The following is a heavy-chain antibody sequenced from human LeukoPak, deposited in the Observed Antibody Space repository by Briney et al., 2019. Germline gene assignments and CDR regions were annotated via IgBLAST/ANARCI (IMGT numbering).Heavy chain of an antibody. D-gene: IGHD1-26*01. Sequence: GGSLRLSCAASGFTFSIYAMSWVRQAPGKGLEWVSAISGSGGSTYYADSVKGRFTISRDNSKNTLYLQMNSLRAEDTAVYYCAKCIVGATAPFDYWGQGTLVTVSS. CDR3: AKCIVGATAPFDY. J-gene: IGHJ4*02. V-gene: IGHV3-23*01. CDR1: GFTFSIYA. CDR2: ISGSGGST.